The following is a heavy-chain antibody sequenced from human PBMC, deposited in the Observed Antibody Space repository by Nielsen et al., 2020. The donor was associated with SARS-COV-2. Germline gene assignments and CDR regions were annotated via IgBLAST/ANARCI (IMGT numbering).Heavy chain of an antibody. CDR2: LYSGGST. J-gene: IGHJ4*02. V-gene: IGHV3-53*01. CDR1: GFTVSSNY. CDR3: ARDAAYSRFDY. Sequence: GGSLRLSCAASGFTVSSNYMSWVRQAPGKGLEWVSGLYSGGSTSYADSVKGRFTISRDNAGKSLYLQMNSLRAEDTAVYYCARDAAYSRFDYWGQGTLVTVSS. D-gene: IGHD4-11*01.